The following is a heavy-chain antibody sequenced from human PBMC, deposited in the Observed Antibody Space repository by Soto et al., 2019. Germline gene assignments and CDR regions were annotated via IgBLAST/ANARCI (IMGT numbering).Heavy chain of an antibody. CDR2: TGGNGRTT. Sequence: EVQLLESGGDLVQPGGSLRLSCGASGFTFSISAMSWVRQAPGKGLEWVSTTGGNGRTTYYADSVKGRFTVSRDNSKTTVYLQMNDLRPDDTAVYYCATWHEREHAYDVWGQGTTVTVSS. CDR1: GFTFSISA. CDR3: ATWHEREHAYDV. J-gene: IGHJ3*01. V-gene: IGHV3-23*01. D-gene: IGHD1-1*01.